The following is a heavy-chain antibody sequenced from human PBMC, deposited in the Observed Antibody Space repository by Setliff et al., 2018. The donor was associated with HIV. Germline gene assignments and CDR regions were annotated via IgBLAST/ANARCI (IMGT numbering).Heavy chain of an antibody. CDR1: GDSISSYS. Sequence: PSETLSLTCTVSGDSISSYSWAWIRQPAGKGLEWIGRIYTSGSTNYNPSLKSRVTMSVDTSKNQLSLKLTSVTAADTAIYYCARAIVGTIDAFDIWGRGTMVTVS. CDR3: ARAIVGTIDAFDI. V-gene: IGHV4-4*07. CDR2: IYTSGST. J-gene: IGHJ3*02. D-gene: IGHD1-26*01.